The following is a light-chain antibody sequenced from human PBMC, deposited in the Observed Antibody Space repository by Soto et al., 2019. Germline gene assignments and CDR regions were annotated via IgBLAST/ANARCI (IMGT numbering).Light chain of an antibody. Sequence: DVVMTQSPLSLPVTLGQPASISCRSSQSLVHSDGNTYLNWFQQRPGQSPRRLIYKVSNRDSGVPDRFSGSGSGTDFTLKISRVEAEDVGVYYCMQGINWPWTFGQGTKVEIK. CDR2: KVS. V-gene: IGKV2-30*02. J-gene: IGKJ1*01. CDR1: QSLVHSDGNTY. CDR3: MQGINWPWT.